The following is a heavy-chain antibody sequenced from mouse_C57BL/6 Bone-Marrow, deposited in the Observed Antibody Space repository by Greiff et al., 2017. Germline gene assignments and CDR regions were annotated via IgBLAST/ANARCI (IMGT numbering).Heavy chain of an antibody. J-gene: IGHJ2*01. D-gene: IGHD1-1*01. CDR3: ARCPLYYGSSYNYFDY. CDR1: GYTFTSYW. V-gene: IGHV1-55*01. Sequence: QVQLQQPGAELVKPGASVKMSCKASGYTFTSYWITWVKQRPGQGLEWLGDIYPGSGSTNYNEKFKSTATLTVDTSSSTAYMQLSSLTSEDSAVYYCARCPLYYGSSYNYFDYWGQGTTLTVSS. CDR2: IYPGSGST.